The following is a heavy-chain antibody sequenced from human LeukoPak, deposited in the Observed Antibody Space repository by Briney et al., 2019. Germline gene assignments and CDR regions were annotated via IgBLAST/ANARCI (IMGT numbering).Heavy chain of an antibody. CDR2: IHYSGST. Sequence: SETLSLTCAVYGGSFSGYYWSWIRQPPGKGLEWIGYIHYSGSTHYNPSLKRRVTISVDTSKNQVSLKLRSVTAADTAVYYCARTTEGYAGGPGYSYYYYMDVWGKGTTVTISS. CDR3: ARTTEGYAGGPGYSYYYYMDV. D-gene: IGHD5-12*01. CDR1: GGSFSGYY. V-gene: IGHV4-59*01. J-gene: IGHJ6*03.